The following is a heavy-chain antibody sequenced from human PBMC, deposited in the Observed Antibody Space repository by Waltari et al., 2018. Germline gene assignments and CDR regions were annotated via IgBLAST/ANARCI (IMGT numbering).Heavy chain of an antibody. J-gene: IGHJ4*02. V-gene: IGHV4-4*07. D-gene: IGHD1-1*01. CDR1: GGSISSYY. CDR2: IYTSGST. CDR3: ARDHVTVGTYYFDY. Sequence: QVQLQESGPGLVKPSETLSLTCTVSGGSISSYYWSWIRQPAGKGLEWIGRIYTSGSTNYHPSLKSRVTMSVDTSKNQFSLKLSSVTAADTAVYYCARDHVTVGTYYFDYWGQGTLVTVSS.